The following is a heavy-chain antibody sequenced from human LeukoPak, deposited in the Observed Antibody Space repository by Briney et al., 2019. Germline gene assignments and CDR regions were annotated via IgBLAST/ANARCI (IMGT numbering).Heavy chain of an antibody. Sequence: PGGSLRLSCAASAFPFSSYGMPWVRQAPGKGLEWVAVIWHDGSHKYYADSVTGRFTISRDNSKNTLYLQMNSLTTEDTAVYYCTTAPTRGWLPYFDSWGQGTVVTVSS. CDR1: AFPFSSYG. CDR3: TTAPTRGWLPYFDS. V-gene: IGHV3-33*01. CDR2: IWHDGSHK. J-gene: IGHJ4*02. D-gene: IGHD5-24*01.